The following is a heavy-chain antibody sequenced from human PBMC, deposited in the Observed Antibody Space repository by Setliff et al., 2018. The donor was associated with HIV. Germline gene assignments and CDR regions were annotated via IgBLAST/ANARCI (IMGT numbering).Heavy chain of an antibody. Sequence: GSLRLSCTASGFTFSSYAMTWVRQAPGKGLEWVSVIYSGGYSTYYADSVKGRFTISRDNSKNTLYLQMNSLRAEDTAVYYCAKHFLLWSNAFHIWGQGTMVTVSS. D-gene: IGHD2-21*01. J-gene: IGHJ3*02. CDR1: GFTFSSYA. CDR3: AKHFLLWSNAFHI. CDR2: IYSGGYST. V-gene: IGHV3-23*03.